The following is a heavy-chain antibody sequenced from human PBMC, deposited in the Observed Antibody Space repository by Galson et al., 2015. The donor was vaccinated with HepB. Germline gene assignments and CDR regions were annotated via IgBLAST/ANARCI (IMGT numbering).Heavy chain of an antibody. CDR3: ARHSGSYYVISPFDY. CDR1: GFTFSSYW. V-gene: IGHV3-7*01. CDR2: IKQDGSEK. Sequence: SLRLSCAASGFTFSSYWMSWVRQAPGKGLEWVANIKQDGSEKYYVDSVKGRFTISRDNAKNSLYLQMNSLRAEDTAVYFCARHSGSYYVISPFDYWGQGTLVTVSS. J-gene: IGHJ4*02. D-gene: IGHD1-26*01.